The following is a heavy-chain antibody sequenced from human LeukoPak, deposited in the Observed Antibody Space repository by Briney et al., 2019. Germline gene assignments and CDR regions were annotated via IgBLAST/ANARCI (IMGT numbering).Heavy chain of an antibody. CDR2: ISYDGSNK. J-gene: IGHJ3*01. V-gene: IGHV3-30*19. Sequence: GGSLRLSCAASGFPFSSFGMHWVRQAPGKGLEWEAVISYDGSNKYYADSVKGRFTISRDNSKNTLYLQMNSLRAEDTAVYYCARAGNYYDSSGYPFWGQGTMVTVSS. CDR3: ARAGNYYDSSGYPF. D-gene: IGHD3-22*01. CDR1: GFPFSSFG.